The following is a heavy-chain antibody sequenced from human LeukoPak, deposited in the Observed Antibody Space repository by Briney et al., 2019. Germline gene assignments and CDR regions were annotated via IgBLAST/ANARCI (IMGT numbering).Heavy chain of an antibody. Sequence: SETLSLTCTVSGYSISSGYYWGWIRQPPGKGLEWIGSIYHSGSTYYNPSLKSRVTISVDTSKNQFSLKLSSVTAADTAVYYCARGPYGSGISNWFDPWGQGTLVIVSS. CDR3: ARGPYGSGISNWFDP. V-gene: IGHV4-38-2*02. CDR1: GYSISSGYY. CDR2: IYHSGST. J-gene: IGHJ5*02. D-gene: IGHD3-10*01.